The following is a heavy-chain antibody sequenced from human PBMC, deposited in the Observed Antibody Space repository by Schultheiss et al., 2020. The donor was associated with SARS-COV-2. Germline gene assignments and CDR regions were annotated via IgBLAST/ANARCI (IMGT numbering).Heavy chain of an antibody. CDR3: ARAWSSGYYGMDV. V-gene: IGHV6-1*01. J-gene: IGHJ6*02. CDR2: TYYRSKWYN. CDR1: GDSVSSNSAA. Sequence: SETLSLTCAISGDSVSSNSAAWNWIRQSPSRGLEWLGRTYYRSKWYNDYATSVKSRISINPDTSKNQFSLQLNSVTPEDTAVYYCARAWSSGYYGMDVWGQGTTVTVSS. D-gene: IGHD3-10*01.